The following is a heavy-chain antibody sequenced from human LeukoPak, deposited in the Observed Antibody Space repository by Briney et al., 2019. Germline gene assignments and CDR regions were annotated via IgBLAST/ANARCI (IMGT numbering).Heavy chain of an antibody. D-gene: IGHD4-17*01. Sequence: GASVKVSRKASGYTFTNYYMHWVRQAPGQGLEWMGGFDPEDGEPIYAQKFQGRLSMTEDTSKDTGYMELRTLRSEDTALYYCAKSHGDYGLLDYWGQGTLITVSS. V-gene: IGHV1-24*01. CDR1: GYTFTNYY. CDR3: AKSHGDYGLLDY. CDR2: FDPEDGEP. J-gene: IGHJ4*02.